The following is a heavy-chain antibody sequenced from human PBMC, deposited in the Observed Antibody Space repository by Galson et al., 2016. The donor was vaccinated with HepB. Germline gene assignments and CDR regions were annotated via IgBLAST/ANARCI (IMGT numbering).Heavy chain of an antibody. J-gene: IGHJ4*02. V-gene: IGHV1-46*03. CDR2: INPSGITT. CDR3: ARDRTVTTLLHY. D-gene: IGHD4-17*01. CDR1: GYIFSNYH. Sequence: SVKVSCKASGYIFSNYHLHWVRQAPGQGLEWMGAINPSGITTNYAQKFQGRVTMTRDTATSTVYMELSRLRSDDPAVYYCARDRTVTTLLHYWGQGTLVTVSS.